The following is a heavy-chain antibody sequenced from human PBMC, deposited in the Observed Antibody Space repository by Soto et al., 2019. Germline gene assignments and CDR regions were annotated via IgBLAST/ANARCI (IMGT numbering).Heavy chain of an antibody. CDR2: IKQDGGAE. D-gene: IGHD6-19*01. Sequence: PGGSLRLSCAASGFTFSNYWMSWVRQAPGGGLEWLANIKQDGGAEYFVDSVKGRFTISRDNARKLLYLQMYSLRPEDTAVYHWTRDRQGSRFYVVYYWGQGTLVTVSS. CDR1: GFTFSNYW. V-gene: IGHV3-7*01. J-gene: IGHJ4*02. CDR3: TRDRQGSRFYVVYY.